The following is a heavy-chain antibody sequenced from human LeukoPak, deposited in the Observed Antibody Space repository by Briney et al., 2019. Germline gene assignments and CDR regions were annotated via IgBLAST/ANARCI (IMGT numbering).Heavy chain of an antibody. CDR3: ARKIAAADY. CDR1: GFTFSSYG. V-gene: IGHV3-30*03. J-gene: IGHJ4*02. D-gene: IGHD6-13*01. Sequence: GGSLRLSCAASGFTFSSYGMHWVRQAPGKGLEWVAVISYDGSNKYYADSVKGRFTISRDNSKNTPYLQMNSLRAEDTAVYYCARKIAAADYWGQGTLVTVSS. CDR2: ISYDGSNK.